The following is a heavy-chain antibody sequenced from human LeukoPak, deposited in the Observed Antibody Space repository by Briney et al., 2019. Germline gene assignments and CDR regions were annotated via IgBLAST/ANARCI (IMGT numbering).Heavy chain of an antibody. D-gene: IGHD3-10*01. Sequence: VANIKQDGSEKYYVDSGKGRFTISRDNAKNSLYLQMNSLRAEDTAVYYCASGEVRVLYDYWGQGTLVTVSS. CDR2: IKQDGSEK. J-gene: IGHJ4*02. CDR3: ASGEVRVLYDY. V-gene: IGHV3-7*01.